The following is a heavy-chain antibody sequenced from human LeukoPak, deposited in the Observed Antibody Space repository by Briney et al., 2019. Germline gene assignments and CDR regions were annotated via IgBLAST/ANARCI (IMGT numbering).Heavy chain of an antibody. CDR3: ARGHLMVRGVIFQSLWFDP. Sequence: PSETLSLTCTVPGGSVSNYYWSWIRQTAGKGLEWIGPMYSSGGTSYNPSLKSRVTTSEDKSQNQLSLKLSSVTAADTAVYYCARGHLMVRGVIFQSLWFDPWGQGTLVTVSS. CDR2: MYSSGGT. CDR1: GGSVSNYY. D-gene: IGHD3-10*01. J-gene: IGHJ5*02. V-gene: IGHV4-4*07.